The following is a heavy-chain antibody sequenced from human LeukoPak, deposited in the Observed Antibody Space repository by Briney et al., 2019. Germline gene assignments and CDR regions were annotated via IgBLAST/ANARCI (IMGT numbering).Heavy chain of an antibody. CDR1: GYTFTTYG. CDR3: ARDRDSLTAYYMNY. V-gene: IGHV1-18*04. CDR2: ISAYNGNT. D-gene: IGHD3-9*01. J-gene: IGHJ4*02. Sequence: ASVKVSSKASGYTFTTYGISWVRQAPGQGLEWMGWISAYNGNTNYAQKLQGRVSMTTDTSTSTAYMELRSLTSDDTAVYYCARDRDSLTAYYMNYWGQGTLVTVSS.